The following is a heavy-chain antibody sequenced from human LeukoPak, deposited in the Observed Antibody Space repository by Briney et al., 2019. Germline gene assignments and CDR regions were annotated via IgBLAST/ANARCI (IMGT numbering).Heavy chain of an antibody. Sequence: SETLSLTCTVSRGSISSSSYYWGWIRQPPGKGLEWIGSIYYSGSTYYNPSLKSRVTISVDTSKNQFSLKLSSVTAADTAVYYCAREELGHWGQGTLVTVSS. CDR1: RGSISSSSYY. J-gene: IGHJ4*02. D-gene: IGHD1-26*01. CDR3: AREELGH. CDR2: IYYSGST. V-gene: IGHV4-39*02.